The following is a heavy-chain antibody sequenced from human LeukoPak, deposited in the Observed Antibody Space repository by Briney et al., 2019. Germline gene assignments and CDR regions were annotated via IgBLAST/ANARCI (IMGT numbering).Heavy chain of an antibody. V-gene: IGHV3-11*01. CDR3: ARDQYLDY. Sequence: PGGSLRLSCAASGFTFSDYYMSWLRQAPGKGLEWVSSISRGGNSIYYTDSVKGRFTISRDNAKSSLYLQMNSLGAEDTAIYYCARDQYLDYRGQGTLVTVSS. J-gene: IGHJ4*02. CDR2: ISRGGNSI. CDR1: GFTFSDYY.